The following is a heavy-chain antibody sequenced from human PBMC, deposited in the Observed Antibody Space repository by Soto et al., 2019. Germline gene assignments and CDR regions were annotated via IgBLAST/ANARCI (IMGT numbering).Heavy chain of an antibody. Sequence: QVPLVQSGPEVKKPGTSVRDSCTASGYTFTRYGISWVRQAPGQGLEYMGWISPSNGNTHHAQNVQGRLTMTTDTSSRTAYTGLRGLSSEGTDVYSCARDRALLWYGELFDPWGQGTLVTVSS. CDR1: GYTFTRYG. J-gene: IGHJ5*02. CDR2: ISPSNGNT. V-gene: IGHV1-18*01. CDR3: ARDRALLWYGELFDP. D-gene: IGHD3-10*01.